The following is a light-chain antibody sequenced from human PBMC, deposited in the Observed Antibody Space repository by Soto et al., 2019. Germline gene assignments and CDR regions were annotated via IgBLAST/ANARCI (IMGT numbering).Light chain of an antibody. CDR3: QQYDSAPWT. Sequence: DIQMTQSPSSLSASVRDRVTITCRASQGISNYLAWYQQKPGKVPKLLIYDASTLQSGVPSRFSGSGSGTDFTLTISRLQPEDVAAYYCQQYDSAPWTFGQGTKVEIK. CDR1: QGISNY. V-gene: IGKV1-27*01. CDR2: DAS. J-gene: IGKJ1*01.